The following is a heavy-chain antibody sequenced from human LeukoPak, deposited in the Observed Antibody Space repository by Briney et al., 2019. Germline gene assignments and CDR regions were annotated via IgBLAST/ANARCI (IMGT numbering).Heavy chain of an antibody. CDR1: GFTFSSYW. D-gene: IGHD3-3*01. Sequence: PGGSLRLSCAASGFTFSSYWMHWVRQAPGKGLVWVSRINSDGSSTSYADSVKGRFTISRDNAKNTLYLQMNSLRAEDTAVYYCARAQLRPYDFWSGYYAAVYYYGMDVWGQGTTVTVSS. CDR3: ARAQLRPYDFWSGYYAAVYYYGMDV. J-gene: IGHJ6*02. V-gene: IGHV3-74*01. CDR2: INSDGSST.